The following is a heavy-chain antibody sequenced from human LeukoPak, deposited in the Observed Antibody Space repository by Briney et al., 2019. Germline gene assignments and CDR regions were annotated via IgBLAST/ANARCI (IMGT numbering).Heavy chain of an antibody. V-gene: IGHV3-43*02. D-gene: IGHD6-19*01. CDR3: ARESETSGWYDY. CDR1: GFIFGNYA. J-gene: IGHJ4*02. Sequence: GGSLRLSCAAPGFIFGNYAIHWVRQAPGKGLGWVSLISGDGGSTFYADSVKGRFTISRDNSKNSLSLQMSSLGSEDTALYYCARESETSGWYDYWGQGTLVTVSS. CDR2: ISGDGGST.